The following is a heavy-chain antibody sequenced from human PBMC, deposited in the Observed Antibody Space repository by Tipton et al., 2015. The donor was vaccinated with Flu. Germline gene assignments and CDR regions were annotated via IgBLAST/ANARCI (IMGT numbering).Heavy chain of an antibody. CDR2: MYHTGSA. Sequence: TLSLTCTVSGYSIISSSYSWGWIRQLPGKGLEWIGNMYHTGSAYYNPSLKSRVTISLDTSRNQLSLKLASVTAADTAVYYCARRDYSNYVSDPKSWFDPWGQGTLVTISS. CDR1: GYSIISSSYS. J-gene: IGHJ5*02. V-gene: IGHV4-39*01. CDR3: ARRDYSNYVSDPKSWFDP. D-gene: IGHD4-11*01.